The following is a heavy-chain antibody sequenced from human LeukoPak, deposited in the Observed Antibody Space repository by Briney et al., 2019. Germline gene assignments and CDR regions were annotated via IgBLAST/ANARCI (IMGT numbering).Heavy chain of an antibody. CDR1: GFTVSSNY. D-gene: IGHD6-13*01. J-gene: IGHJ5*02. V-gene: IGHV3-53*01. CDR3: ARGIAAAANEDRFAP. Sequence: GGSLRLSCAASGFTVSSNYMSWVRQAPGEGLDWVSVIYSGGSKNYADSVKGRFTISGDHSKNTPYLQMSSLRAAAPAVFYFARGIAAAANEDRFAPSGQPSLLTVSS. CDR2: IYSGGSK.